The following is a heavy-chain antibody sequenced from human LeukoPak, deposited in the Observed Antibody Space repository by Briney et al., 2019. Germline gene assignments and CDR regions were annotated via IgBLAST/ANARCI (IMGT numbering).Heavy chain of an antibody. CDR2: IYYSGST. CDR3: ARAATLLYDSSGYY. Sequence: SETLSLTCTVSGASFSSSSYYWVWVRQPPGKGLEWIGSIYYSGSTYYNPSLKSRVTISVDTSKNQFSLKLSSVTAADTAVYYCARAATLLYDSSGYYWGQGTLVTVSS. CDR1: GASFSSSSYY. V-gene: IGHV4-39*07. D-gene: IGHD3-22*01. J-gene: IGHJ4*02.